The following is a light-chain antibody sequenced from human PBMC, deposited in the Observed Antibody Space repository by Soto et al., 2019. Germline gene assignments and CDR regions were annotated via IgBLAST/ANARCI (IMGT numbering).Light chain of an antibody. J-gene: IGKJ2*01. V-gene: IGKV3-15*01. CDR3: QQYHNWPYT. CDR2: GAS. CDR1: QSGSNN. Sequence: EIVMTQSPATLSVSPGERATLSCRASQSGSNNLAGYQQKPGQAPRLLIYGASTRATGLPARFSGRGSGTEFTLTISSLQSEDFAVYYCQQYHNWPYTFGQGTKLEIK.